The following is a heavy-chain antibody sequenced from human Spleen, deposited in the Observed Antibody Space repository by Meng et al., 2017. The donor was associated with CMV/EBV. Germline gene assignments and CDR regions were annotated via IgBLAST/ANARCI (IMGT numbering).Heavy chain of an antibody. Sequence: GESLKISCAASGFTFSDYYMSWIRQAPGKGLEWVSYISSSGSTIYYADSVKGRFTISRDNAKNSLYLQMNSLRAEDTAVYYCARGGRYSHNWFDPWGQGTLVTVSS. D-gene: IGHD3-9*01. CDR2: ISSSGSTI. V-gene: IGHV3-11*01. CDR1: GFTFSDYY. J-gene: IGHJ5*02. CDR3: ARGGRYSHNWFDP.